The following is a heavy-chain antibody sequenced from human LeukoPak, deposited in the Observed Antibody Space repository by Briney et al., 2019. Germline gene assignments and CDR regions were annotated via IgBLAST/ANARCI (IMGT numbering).Heavy chain of an antibody. V-gene: IGHV1-69*13. Sequence: APVKVSCKASGYTFTGYYMHWVRQAPGQGLEWMGGIIPIFGTANYAQKFQGRVTITADESTSTAYMELSSLRSEDTAVYYCARNGRYGDYVVDYWGQGTLVTVSS. CDR3: ARNGRYGDYVVDY. CDR1: GYTFTGYY. D-gene: IGHD4-17*01. J-gene: IGHJ4*02. CDR2: IIPIFGTA.